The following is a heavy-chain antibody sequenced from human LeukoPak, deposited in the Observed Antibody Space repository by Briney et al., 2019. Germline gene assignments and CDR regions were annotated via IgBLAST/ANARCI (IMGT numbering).Heavy chain of an antibody. Sequence: PGGSLRLSCAASGFTFSSYDMNWVRQAPGKGLVWVSRINGDGSRTNYADSVEGRFTISRDNAKNTVYLQMNSLRAEDTAVYYCARGATYAYYFDYWGQGILVTVSS. CDR2: INGDGSRT. D-gene: IGHD4-17*01. CDR3: ARGATYAYYFDY. J-gene: IGHJ4*02. CDR1: GFTFSSYD. V-gene: IGHV3-74*01.